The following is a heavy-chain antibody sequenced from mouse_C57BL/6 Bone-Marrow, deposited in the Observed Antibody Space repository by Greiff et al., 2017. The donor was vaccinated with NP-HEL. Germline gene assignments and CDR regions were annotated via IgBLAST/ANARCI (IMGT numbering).Heavy chain of an antibody. Sequence: EVKLEESGPVLVKPGASVKMSCKASGYTFTDYYMNWVKQSHGKSLEWIGVLNPYNGGTSYNQKFKGKATLTVDKSSSTAYMELNSLTSEDSAVYYCARDDGGSYDLDYWGQGTTLTVSS. J-gene: IGHJ2*01. CDR1: GYTFTDYY. CDR2: LNPYNGGT. CDR3: ARDDGGSYDLDY. D-gene: IGHD2-3*01. V-gene: IGHV1-19*01.